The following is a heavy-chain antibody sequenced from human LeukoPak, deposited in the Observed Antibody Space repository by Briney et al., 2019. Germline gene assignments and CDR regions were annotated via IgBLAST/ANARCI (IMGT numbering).Heavy chain of an antibody. D-gene: IGHD1-26*01. Sequence: SETLSLTCTVSGDSVSSSTYYWDWIRQPPGKGLEWIGYIYYSGSINYNPSLKSRVTISVDTSKNQFSLKLRSVTAADTAVYYCARYSGSYSGFDYWGQGTLVTVSS. J-gene: IGHJ4*02. CDR1: GDSVSSSTYY. CDR2: IYYSGSI. V-gene: IGHV4-61*05. CDR3: ARYSGSYSGFDY.